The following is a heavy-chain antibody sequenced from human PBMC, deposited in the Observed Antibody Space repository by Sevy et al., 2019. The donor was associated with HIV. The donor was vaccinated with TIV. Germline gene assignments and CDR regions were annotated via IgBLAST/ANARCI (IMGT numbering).Heavy chain of an antibody. D-gene: IGHD7-27*01. CDR2: ISYDGSNK. CDR1: GFTFSSYA. Sequence: GGSLRLSCAASGFTFSSYAMHWVRQAPGKGLEWVAVISYDGSNKYYADSVKGRFTISRDNSKNTLYLKMNSLRAEDTAVYYCARVAGPLTGPVYFDYWGQGTLVTVSS. J-gene: IGHJ4*02. CDR3: ARVAGPLTGPVYFDY. V-gene: IGHV3-30-3*01.